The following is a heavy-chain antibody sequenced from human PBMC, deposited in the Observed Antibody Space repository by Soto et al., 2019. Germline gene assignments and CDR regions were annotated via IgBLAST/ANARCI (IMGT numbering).Heavy chain of an antibody. J-gene: IGHJ5*02. V-gene: IGHV4-31*03. CDR3: ARDILTGYPPMRWFAP. CDR1: GGSISSGGYY. CDR2: IYYSGST. D-gene: IGHD3-9*01. Sequence: QVQLQESGPGLVKPSQTLSLTCTVSGGSISSGGYYWSWIRQHPGKGLEWIGYIYYSGSTYYNPSLKSRVTRAVDISKNLCSLKLSSVTAADTAGYYCARDILTGYPPMRWFAPWGQGTLVTVSS.